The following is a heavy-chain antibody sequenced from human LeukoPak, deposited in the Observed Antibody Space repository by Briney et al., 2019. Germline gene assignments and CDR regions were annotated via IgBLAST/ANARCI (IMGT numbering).Heavy chain of an antibody. CDR1: GGSLHRSF. J-gene: IGHJ4*02. CDR3: GRRPAVDGPIDN. CDR2: IYSSWTT. Sequence: SETLSLTCVVSGGSLHRSFWTWVRQPPAQGLEWIGLIYSSWTTDYSPYLKSRLTISIDTSKNQFSLRLASVTAADTAVYYCGRRPAVDGPIDNWGQGILVAVSS. V-gene: IGHV4-59*01. D-gene: IGHD3/OR15-3a*01.